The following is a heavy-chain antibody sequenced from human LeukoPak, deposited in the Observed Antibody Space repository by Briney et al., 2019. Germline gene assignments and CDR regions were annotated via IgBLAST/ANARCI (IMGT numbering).Heavy chain of an antibody. V-gene: IGHV3-53*01. CDR1: GFTVSSNY. Sequence: GSLRLSCAASGFTVSSNYMSWVRQAPGKGLEWVSVIYSGGSTYYADSVKGRFTISRDNSKNTLYLQMNSLRAEDTAVYYCAREWRSGYYGSYFDYWGQGTLVTVSS. D-gene: IGHD3-10*01. CDR3: AREWRSGYYGSYFDY. CDR2: IYSGGST. J-gene: IGHJ4*02.